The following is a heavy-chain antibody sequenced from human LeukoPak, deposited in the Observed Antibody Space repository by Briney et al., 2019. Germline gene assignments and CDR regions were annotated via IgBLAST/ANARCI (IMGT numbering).Heavy chain of an antibody. Sequence: GGSLRLSCAASGFTVSSNYMSWVRQAPGKGLEWVSVIYSGGSTYYAHSVKGRFTISRDNSKNTLYLQMNSLRAEDTAVYYCARDLLSGSYSYFDYWGQGTLVTVSS. V-gene: IGHV3-53*01. J-gene: IGHJ4*02. CDR1: GFTVSSNY. CDR3: ARDLLSGSYSYFDY. D-gene: IGHD1-26*01. CDR2: IYSGGST.